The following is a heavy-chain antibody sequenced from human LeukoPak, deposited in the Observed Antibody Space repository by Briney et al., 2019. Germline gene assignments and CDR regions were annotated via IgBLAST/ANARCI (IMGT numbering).Heavy chain of an antibody. CDR1: GFTFSSYG. Sequence: GGSLRLSCAASGFTFSSYGMHWVRQAPGKGLEWVAVISYDGSNKYYADSLKGRFTIFRDSSKNTLYLQMNSLSTEDTAVYYCAKVVQWLDPDFDYWGQGTLVTVSS. CDR2: ISYDGSNK. J-gene: IGHJ4*02. V-gene: IGHV3-30*18. CDR3: AKVVQWLDPDFDY. D-gene: IGHD6-19*01.